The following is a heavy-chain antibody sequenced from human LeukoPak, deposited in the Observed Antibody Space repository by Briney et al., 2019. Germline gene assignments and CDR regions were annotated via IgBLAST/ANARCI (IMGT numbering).Heavy chain of an antibody. J-gene: IGHJ4*02. V-gene: IGHV3-48*03. CDR2: ISSSGRTI. D-gene: IGHD1-1*01. Sequence: PGGSLRLSCAASGFTLSSYEMNWVRQAPGKGLEWVSYISSSGRTIYYADSVKGRYTISRDNSKYTLSLHMNSLRTEDTAVYYCAKVDNWKYGHHDFWGQGTLVTVSS. CDR3: AKVDNWKYGHHDF. CDR1: GFTLSSYE.